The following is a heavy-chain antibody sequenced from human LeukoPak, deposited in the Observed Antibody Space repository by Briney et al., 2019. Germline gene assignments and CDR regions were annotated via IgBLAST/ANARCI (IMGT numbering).Heavy chain of an antibody. V-gene: IGHV3-74*01. Sequence: GGSLGLSCAVSGFTLSSSWMHWVRQAPGKGLVRVSRINTGGSSTAYADSVKGRFTISRDNAENTLYLQMNSLRVEDTAVYYCARAYSSGWANALDIWGQGTMVTVSS. J-gene: IGHJ3*02. D-gene: IGHD6-19*01. CDR2: INTGGSST. CDR1: GFTLSSSW. CDR3: ARAYSSGWANALDI.